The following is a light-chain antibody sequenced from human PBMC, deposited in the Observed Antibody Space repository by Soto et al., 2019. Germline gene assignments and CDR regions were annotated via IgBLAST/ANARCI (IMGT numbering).Light chain of an antibody. CDR1: QGISTW. CDR2: KAS. J-gene: IGKJ4*01. V-gene: IGKV1-5*03. CDR3: QQYNSYSPLT. Sequence: DIQMTQSPSTLSASVGDRVTITCRASQGISTWLAWYQQKPGKAPKALIYKASSLESGVPSRFSGSGSGTDFTLTISSLQPDDFATYYCQQYNSYSPLTFGGGTKVDIK.